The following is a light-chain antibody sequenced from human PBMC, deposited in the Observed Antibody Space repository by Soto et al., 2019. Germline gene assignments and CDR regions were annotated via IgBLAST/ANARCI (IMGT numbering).Light chain of an antibody. J-gene: IGLJ2*01. CDR3: QSYDSRLSVV. V-gene: IGLV1-40*01. Sequence: QSVLTQPPSVSGAPGQRVTISCTGSSSNIGAGYDVHWYQQLPGTAPKLLIYGNSNRPSGVPDRFSGSKSGTSASLAITGLQAEDEADYYCQSYDSRLSVVLGGGTKVTVL. CDR2: GNS. CDR1: SSNIGAGYD.